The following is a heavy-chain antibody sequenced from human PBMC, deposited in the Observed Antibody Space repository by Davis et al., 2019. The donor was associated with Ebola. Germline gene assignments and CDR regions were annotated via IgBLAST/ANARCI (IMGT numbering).Heavy chain of an antibody. CDR1: GGSISSYY. CDR3: ARYRYLAVAGTRNAYYYYGMDV. D-gene: IGHD6-19*01. V-gene: IGHV4-59*08. J-gene: IGHJ6*02. CDR2: IYYSGST. Sequence: PSETLSLTCTVSGGSISSYYWSWIRQPPGKGLEWIGYIYYSGSTNYNPSLKSRVTISVDTSKNQFSLKLSSVTAADTAVYYCARYRYLAVAGTRNAYYYYGMDVWGQGTTVTVSS.